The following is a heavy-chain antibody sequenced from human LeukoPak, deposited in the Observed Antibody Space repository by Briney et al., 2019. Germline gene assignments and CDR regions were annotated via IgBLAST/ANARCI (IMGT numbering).Heavy chain of an antibody. J-gene: IGHJ4*02. CDR2: ISSSGSAI. CDR3: ARPGHSGYDFWY. CDR1: GFTFSDYY. D-gene: IGHD5-12*01. Sequence: GGSLRLSCAASGFTFSDYYMSWIRQAPGKGLEWVSYISSSGSAIYYADSVKGRFTISRDNAKNSLYLQMKSLRAEDTAVYYCARPGHSGYDFWYWGQGTLVTVSS. V-gene: IGHV3-11*01.